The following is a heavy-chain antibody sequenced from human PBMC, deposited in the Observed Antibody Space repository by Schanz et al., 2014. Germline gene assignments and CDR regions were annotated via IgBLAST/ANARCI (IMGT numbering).Heavy chain of an antibody. Sequence: QVQLVQSGAEVKKPGASVKVSCKASGYTFTSDSMHWVRQAPGQGLEWMGRIIPSLGLAKYEQKFQDKVTITADTSTTTAYMELSGLRSEDTAVYYCASPGGLQLVRSAFDIWGQGTTXTVSS. D-gene: IGHD1-1*01. CDR2: IIPSLGLA. V-gene: IGHV1-69*09. J-gene: IGHJ3*02. CDR1: GYTFTSDS. CDR3: ASPGGLQLVRSAFDI.